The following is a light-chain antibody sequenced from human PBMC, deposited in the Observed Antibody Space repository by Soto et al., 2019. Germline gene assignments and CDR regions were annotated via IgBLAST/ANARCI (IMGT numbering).Light chain of an antibody. CDR3: QQLNSYPRALT. V-gene: IGKV1-9*01. J-gene: IGKJ4*01. CDR1: QGISSY. Sequence: IQLTQPPSSLSASVGDRVTITCRASQGISSYLAWYQQKPGKAPKLLIYAASTLQSGVPSRFSGSGSGTDFTLTISSLQPEDFATYYCQQLNSYPRALTFGGGTKVEIK. CDR2: AAS.